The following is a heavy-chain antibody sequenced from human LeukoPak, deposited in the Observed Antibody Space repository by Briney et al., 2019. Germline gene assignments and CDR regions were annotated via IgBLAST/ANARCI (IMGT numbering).Heavy chain of an antibody. D-gene: IGHD1-26*01. CDR1: GYSISSGYY. CDR2: IYHSGST. CDR3: ASRGGSYSDDFDY. Sequence: SETLSLTCAVSGYSISSGYYWGWIRQPPGKGLEWIGSIYHSGSTYYNPSLKSRVTISVDTSKNQFSLKLSSVTAADTAVYYCASRGGSYSDDFDYWGQGTLVTVSS. J-gene: IGHJ4*02. V-gene: IGHV4-38-2*01.